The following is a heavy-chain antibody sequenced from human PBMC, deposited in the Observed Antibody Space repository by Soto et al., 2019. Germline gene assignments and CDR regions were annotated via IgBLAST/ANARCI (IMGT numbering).Heavy chain of an antibody. CDR3: ATHPLPYAFWSYRAAPPSDGMDF. J-gene: IGHJ6*02. Sequence: SETLSLTCTVSGGSISSGGYYWSWIRQHPGKGLEWIGYIYYSGSTYYNPSLRSRATISVDTSKNQFSLQLSSVTAADTAVYFCATHPLPYAFWSYRAAPPSDGMDFWGQGTMVTVSS. CDR1: GGSISSGGYY. V-gene: IGHV4-31*03. D-gene: IGHD3-3*01. CDR2: IYYSGST.